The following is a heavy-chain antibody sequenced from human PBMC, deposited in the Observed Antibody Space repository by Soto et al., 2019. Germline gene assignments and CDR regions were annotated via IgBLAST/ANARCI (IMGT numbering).Heavy chain of an antibody. CDR1: GAGVGCDY. CDR3: ARELRHGRGEAGAFDI. V-gene: IGHV4-59*02. J-gene: IGHJ3*02. D-gene: IGHD3-10*01. Sequence: SETLSLTCAGSGAGVGCDYGSWIRQPPGKGLEWIGYIYYSGSTNYNPSLKSRVTISVDTSKNQFSLKLSSVTAADTAVYYCARELRHGRGEAGAFDIWGQGTMVT. CDR2: IYYSGST.